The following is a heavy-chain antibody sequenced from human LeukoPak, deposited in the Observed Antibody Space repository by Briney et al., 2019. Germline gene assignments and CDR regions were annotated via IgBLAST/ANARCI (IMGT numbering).Heavy chain of an antibody. J-gene: IGHJ3*02. D-gene: IGHD3-16*01. V-gene: IGHV3-7*03. CDR3: AKVLRITPDDGFDI. CDR1: GFTFSNYW. CDR2: IKRDGSDN. Sequence: PGGSLRLSCAASGFTFSNYWMSWVRQAPGKGLEWVANIKRDGSDNYYVGSVEGRFTISRDNSRNTLYLQMNSLRGEDTAVYYCAKVLRITPDDGFDIWGQGTMVTVSS.